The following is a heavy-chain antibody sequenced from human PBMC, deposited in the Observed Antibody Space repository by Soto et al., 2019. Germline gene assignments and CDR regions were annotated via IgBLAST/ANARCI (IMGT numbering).Heavy chain of an antibody. J-gene: IGHJ6*02. CDR2: INPNSGGT. CDR3: ARDGVDGKRSGYSSYYYGMDV. V-gene: IGHV1-2*04. Sequence: QVQLVQSGAEVKKPGASVKVSCKASGYTFTGYYMHWVRQAPGQGLEWMGWINPNSGGTNYAQKFQGWVTMTRDTSISTAYMELSRLRSDDTAVYYCARDGVDGKRSGYSSYYYGMDVWGQGTTVTVSS. CDR1: GYTFTGYY. D-gene: IGHD3-3*01.